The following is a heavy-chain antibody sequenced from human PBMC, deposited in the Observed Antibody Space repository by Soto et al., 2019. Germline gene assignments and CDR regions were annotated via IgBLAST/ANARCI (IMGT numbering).Heavy chain of an antibody. V-gene: IGHV4-34*01. Sequence: SETLSLTCAVYGGSFSGYYWSWIRQPPGKGLEWIGEINHSGSTNYNPSLKSRVTISVDTSKNQFSLKLSSVTAADTAVYYCAARSSVDFWSGYRDYWGQGTLVTVSS. J-gene: IGHJ4*02. D-gene: IGHD3-3*01. CDR2: INHSGST. CDR1: GGSFSGYY. CDR3: AARSSVDFWSGYRDY.